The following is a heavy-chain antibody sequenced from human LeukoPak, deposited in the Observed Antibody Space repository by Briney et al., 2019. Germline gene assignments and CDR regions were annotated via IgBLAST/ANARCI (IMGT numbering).Heavy chain of an antibody. CDR1: GFTFSSYV. J-gene: IGHJ4*02. V-gene: IGHV3-30*04. Sequence: PGRSLRLSCAASGFTFSSYVMHWVRQAPGKGLEWVAIISYDGSNEYYADSVKGRFTISRDNSKNTLYLQMNSLRAADTAVYYCARDSSSWRTFDFVERNDYWGQGTLVTVSS. D-gene: IGHD6-13*01. CDR2: ISYDGSNE. CDR3: ARDSSSWRTFDFVERNDY.